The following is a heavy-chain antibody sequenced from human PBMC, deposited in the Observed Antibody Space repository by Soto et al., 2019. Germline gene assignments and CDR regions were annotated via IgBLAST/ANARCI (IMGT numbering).Heavy chain of an antibody. CDR3: ARTLPNFHYDFWSGYLGYYYYGMDV. J-gene: IGHJ6*02. CDR2: INTNTGNP. Sequence: ASVKVSCKASGYTFTSYAMNWVRQAPGQGLEWMGWINTNTGNPTYAQGFTGRLVFSLDTSVSTAYLQICSLKAEDTAVYYCARTLPNFHYDFWSGYLGYYYYGMDVWGQGTTVTVSS. V-gene: IGHV7-4-1*01. D-gene: IGHD3-3*01. CDR1: GYTFTSYA.